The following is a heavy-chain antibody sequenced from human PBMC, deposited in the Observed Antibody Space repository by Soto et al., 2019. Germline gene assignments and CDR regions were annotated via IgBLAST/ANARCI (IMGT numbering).Heavy chain of an antibody. CDR3: ARVHNWNVAGDAFDI. J-gene: IGHJ3*02. D-gene: IGHD1-1*01. V-gene: IGHV2-70*11. CDR1: GFSLSTSGMC. Sequence: SGPTLVKPTQTLTLTCTFSGFSLSTSGMCVSWIRQPPGKALEWLARIDWDDDKYYSTSLKTRLTISKDTSKNQVVLTMTNMDPVDTATYYCARVHNWNVAGDAFDIWGQGTMVTVSS. CDR2: IDWDDDK.